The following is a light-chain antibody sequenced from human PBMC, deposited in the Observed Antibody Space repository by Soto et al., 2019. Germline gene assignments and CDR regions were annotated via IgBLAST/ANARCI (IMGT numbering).Light chain of an antibody. CDR1: SSDVGGYNY. J-gene: IGLJ1*01. CDR3: SSYTSSSTPWV. Sequence: QSALTQPASVSGSSGQSITISCNGTSSDVGGYNYVSWYQQHPGKAPKLMIYDVSNRPSGVSNRFSGSKSGNTASLTISGLQAEDEADYYCSSYTSSSTPWVFGTGTKSPS. CDR2: DVS. V-gene: IGLV2-14*01.